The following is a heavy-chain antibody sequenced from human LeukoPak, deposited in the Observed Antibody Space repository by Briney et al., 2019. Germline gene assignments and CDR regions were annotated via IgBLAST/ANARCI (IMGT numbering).Heavy chain of an antibody. D-gene: IGHD6-19*01. Sequence: PGGSLRLSCAASGFTFSSYDMHWDRQATGKGLEWVSAIGTAGDTYYPGSVKGRFTISRENTKNSLYLQMNSLRAGDTAVYYCARAVAGTYYYGMDVWGQGTTVTVSS. CDR3: ARAVAGTYYYGMDV. J-gene: IGHJ6*02. V-gene: IGHV3-13*04. CDR1: GFTFSSYD. CDR2: IGTAGDT.